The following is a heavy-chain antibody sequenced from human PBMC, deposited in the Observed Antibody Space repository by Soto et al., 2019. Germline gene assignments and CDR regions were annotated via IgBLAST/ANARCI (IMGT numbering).Heavy chain of an antibody. CDR3: AASTFLSGVSGYFHRDF. J-gene: IGHJ4*02. Sequence: QVHLVQSGTEVKKPGSSVTVSCKASGDTFNNYAISWVRQAPGHGLQWMGGIIPIYDSPSYAQGAHNRVTITADRSTSTAHWELNGLTSEDTAVYYGAASTFLSGVSGYFHRDFWGQGTLVTVSS. CDR1: GDTFNNYA. CDR2: IIPIYDSP. V-gene: IGHV1-69*06. D-gene: IGHD3-3*01.